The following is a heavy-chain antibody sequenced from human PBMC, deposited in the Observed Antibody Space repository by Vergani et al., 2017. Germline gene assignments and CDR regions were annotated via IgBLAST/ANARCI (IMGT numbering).Heavy chain of an antibody. CDR3: AKGGYSSGWYIY. CDR1: GFTFDDYA. D-gene: IGHD6-19*01. Sequence: EVQLVESGGGVVQPGGSLRLSCAASGFTFDDYAMHWVRQAPGKGLEWVSLISGDGGSTYYADSVKGRFTISSDNNKNSLYLQMNSLRTEDTALYYCAKGGYSSGWYIYWGQGTLVTVSS. J-gene: IGHJ4*02. CDR2: ISGDGGST. V-gene: IGHV3-43*02.